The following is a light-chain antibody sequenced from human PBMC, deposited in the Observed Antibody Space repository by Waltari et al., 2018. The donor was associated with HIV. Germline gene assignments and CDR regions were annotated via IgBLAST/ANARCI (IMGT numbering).Light chain of an antibody. V-gene: IGLV2-11*01. Sequence: QSALTQPRSVSGSPGQSVTISCTGTSSDVGGYNYVSWYQQHPGHVPKLIIYDVSKRPSGVPYRSSCSTSGNTASLTISVLQAEDDAYYYCCSYAGSSYVFGTGTKVTVL. CDR3: CSYAGSSYV. CDR2: DVS. CDR1: SSDVGGYNY. J-gene: IGLJ1*01.